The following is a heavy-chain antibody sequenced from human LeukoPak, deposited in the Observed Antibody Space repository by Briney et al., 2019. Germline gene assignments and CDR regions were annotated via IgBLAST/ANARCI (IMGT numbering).Heavy chain of an antibody. D-gene: IGHD2-2*01. CDR2: LSITRSPT. V-gene: IGHV3-23*01. CDR1: GFTFSNYA. CDR3: AKRSAARGGYFDQ. J-gene: IGHJ4*02. Sequence: GGSLRLSCAASGFTFSNYAMGWVRQTPGKGLEWVSALSITRSPTYYADSVRGRFTISRDDTQGTLYLQMNSLRVEDTALYYCAKRSAARGGYFDQWGQGTLVTVSS.